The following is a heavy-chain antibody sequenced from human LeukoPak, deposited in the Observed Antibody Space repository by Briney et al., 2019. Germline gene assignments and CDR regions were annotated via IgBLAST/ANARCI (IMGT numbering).Heavy chain of an antibody. Sequence: SETLSLTCAVYGGSFSGYYWSWIRQSPGKGLEWIREINHSGSTNYNPSLKSRVTISVDTSKNQFSLKLSSVTAADTAVYYCARGSGLRYFDWLSSYDYWGQGTLVTVSS. D-gene: IGHD3-9*01. J-gene: IGHJ4*02. CDR3: ARGSGLRYFDWLSSYDY. CDR2: INHSGST. CDR1: GGSFSGYY. V-gene: IGHV4-34*01.